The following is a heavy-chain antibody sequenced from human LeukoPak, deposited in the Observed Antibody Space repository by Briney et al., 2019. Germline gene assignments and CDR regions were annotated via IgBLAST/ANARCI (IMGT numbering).Heavy chain of an antibody. D-gene: IGHD2-15*01. CDR1: GFTFSSYG. V-gene: IGHV3-33*01. Sequence: GRFLRLSCAASGFTFSSYGMHWVRQAPGKGLEWMAVIWYDGSNKYYADSVKGRLTISRDNSKNTLYLQMNSLRAEDTAVYYCASAEVVVAATTFDYWGQGTLVTVSS. J-gene: IGHJ4*02. CDR2: IWYDGSNK. CDR3: ASAEVVVAATTFDY.